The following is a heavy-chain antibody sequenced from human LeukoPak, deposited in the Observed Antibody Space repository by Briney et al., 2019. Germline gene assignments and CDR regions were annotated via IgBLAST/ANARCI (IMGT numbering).Heavy chain of an antibody. CDR2: INHSGST. CDR3: ARRRAAALGY. D-gene: IGHD6-13*01. J-gene: IGHJ4*02. Sequence: SETLSLTCAVYGGSFSGYSWSWIRQPPGKGLEWIGEINHSGSTNYNPSLKSRVTISVDTSKNQFSLKLSSVTAADTAVYYCARRRAAALGYWGQGTLVTVSS. CDR1: GGSFSGYS. V-gene: IGHV4-34*01.